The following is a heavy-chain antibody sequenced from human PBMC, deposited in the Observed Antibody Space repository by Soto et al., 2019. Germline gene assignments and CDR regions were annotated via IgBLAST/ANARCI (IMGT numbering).Heavy chain of an antibody. CDR2: IYYSGST. CDR1: AGSISSSAHY. D-gene: IGHD5-18*01. CDR3: ARSGYSYGPNPLLY. Sequence: SETLSLPCTISAGSISSSAHYWGWTRQHPGKGLEWIGSIYYSGSTYYNPSLKSRVTISVDTSKNQFSLKLSSVTAADTAVYYCARSGYSYGPNPLLYWGQGTLVTVSS. J-gene: IGHJ4*02. V-gene: IGHV4-39*07.